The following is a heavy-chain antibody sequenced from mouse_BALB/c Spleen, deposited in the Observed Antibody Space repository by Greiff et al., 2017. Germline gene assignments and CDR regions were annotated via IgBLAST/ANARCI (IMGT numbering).Heavy chain of an antibody. Sequence: QVHVKQSGAELVKPGASVKLSCKASGYTFTSYYMYWVKQRPGQGLEWIGEINPSNGGTNFNEKFKSKATLTVDKSSSTAYMQLSSLTSEDSAVYYCTDGSSYGYAMDYWGQGTSVTVSS. D-gene: IGHD1-1*01. J-gene: IGHJ4*01. V-gene: IGHV1S81*02. CDR3: TDGSSYGYAMDY. CDR1: GYTFTSYY. CDR2: INPSNGGT.